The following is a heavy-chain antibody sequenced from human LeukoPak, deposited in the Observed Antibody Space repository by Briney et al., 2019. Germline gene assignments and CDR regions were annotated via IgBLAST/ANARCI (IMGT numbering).Heavy chain of an antibody. CDR2: INWNGGST. CDR1: GFTFDDYG. D-gene: IGHD4-17*01. V-gene: IGHV3-20*04. Sequence: AGGSLRLSCAASGFTFDDYGMSWVRQAPGKGLEWVSGINWNGGSTGYADSVKGRFTISRDNAKNALYLQMNSLRAEDTAVYYCARVDYGPHGAGIWGQGTMVTVSS. J-gene: IGHJ3*02. CDR3: ARVDYGPHGAGI.